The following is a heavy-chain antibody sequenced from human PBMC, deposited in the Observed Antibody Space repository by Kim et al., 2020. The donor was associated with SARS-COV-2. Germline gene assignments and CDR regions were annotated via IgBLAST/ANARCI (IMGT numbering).Heavy chain of an antibody. D-gene: IGHD2-15*01. CDR2: ISGSGGDT. V-gene: IGHV3-23*01. J-gene: IGHJ4*02. CDR3: AKANGGSRYSPLVF. Sequence: GGSLRLSCAASGFTFSTYAMAWVRQAPGKGLEWVSVISGSGGDTLYADSVKGRFTISKDNSKNTLSLHMNSLRADDTALYYCAKANGGSRYSPLVFWGQGTLVTVSS. CDR1: GFTFSTYA.